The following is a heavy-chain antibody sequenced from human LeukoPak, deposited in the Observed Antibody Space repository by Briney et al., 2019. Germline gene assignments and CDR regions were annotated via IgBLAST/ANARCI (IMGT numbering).Heavy chain of an antibody. D-gene: IGHD3-10*01. CDR2: IYASGST. Sequence: PSETLSLTCTVSGASISSYYWSWIRQPAGKGLEWIGRIYASGSTNYNPTLKSRVTMSVDTSKNQFSLKLTSVTAADTAVYFCGGYGSGTYYPFFWGQGTLVTVSS. CDR3: GGYGSGTYYPFF. J-gene: IGHJ4*02. V-gene: IGHV4-4*07. CDR1: GASISSYY.